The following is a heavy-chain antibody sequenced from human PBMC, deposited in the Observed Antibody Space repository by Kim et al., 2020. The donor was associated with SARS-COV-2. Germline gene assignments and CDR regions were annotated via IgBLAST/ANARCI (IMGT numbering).Heavy chain of an antibody. CDR3: ARNRCEIYGDRGYYYGMDV. J-gene: IGHJ6*02. CDR2: ISSNGSSI. D-gene: IGHD4-17*01. V-gene: IGHV3-11*01. CDR1: GFTFSDYY. Sequence: GGSLRLSCAASGFTFSDYYMRWIRQAPGKGLEWVSYISSNGSSIYYADSVKGRFTISRDNANNSLYLQMNSLRAEDTAVYYCARNRCEIYGDRGYYYGMDVWGQGTTVTVSS.